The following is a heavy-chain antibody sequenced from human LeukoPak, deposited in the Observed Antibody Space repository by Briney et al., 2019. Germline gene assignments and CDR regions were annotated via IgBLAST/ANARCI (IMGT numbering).Heavy chain of an antibody. CDR2: ISSSSSYI. D-gene: IGHD3-22*01. CDR3: ARVLLPRAFDI. Sequence: GGSLRLSCAASGFTFSSYAMHWVRQAPGKGLEWVSSISSSSSYIYYADSVKGRFTISRDNAKNSLYLQMNSLRAEDTAVYYCARVLLPRAFDIWGQGTMVTVSS. J-gene: IGHJ3*02. V-gene: IGHV3-21*01. CDR1: GFTFSSYA.